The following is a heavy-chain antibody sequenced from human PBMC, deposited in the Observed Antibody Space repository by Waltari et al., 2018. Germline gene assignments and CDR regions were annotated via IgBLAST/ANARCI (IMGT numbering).Heavy chain of an antibody. CDR2: VDPEDGET. CDR1: GYTFTDYY. V-gene: IGHV1-69-2*01. J-gene: IGHJ4*02. D-gene: IGHD3-3*01. CDR3: ATDLRRFLEWWGPDY. Sequence: EVQLVQSGAEVKKPGATVKISCKASGYTFTDYYMHWVQQAPGKGLEWMGRVDPEDGETIYAEKFQCRVTITADTSTDTAYMELSSLRSEDTAVYYCATDLRRFLEWWGPDYWGQGTLVTVSS.